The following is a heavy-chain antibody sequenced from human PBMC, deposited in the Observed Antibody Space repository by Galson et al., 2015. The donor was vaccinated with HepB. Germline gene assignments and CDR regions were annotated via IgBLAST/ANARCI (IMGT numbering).Heavy chain of an antibody. D-gene: IGHD3-3*01. Sequence: SVKVSCKASGGTFSSYAISWVRQAPGQGLEWMGGIIPIFGTANYAQKFQGRVTITADESTSTAYMKLSSLRSEDTAVYYCARDFWSVEDAFDIWGQGTMVTVSS. CDR3: ARDFWSVEDAFDI. CDR1: GGTFSSYA. CDR2: IIPIFGTA. J-gene: IGHJ3*02. V-gene: IGHV1-69*13.